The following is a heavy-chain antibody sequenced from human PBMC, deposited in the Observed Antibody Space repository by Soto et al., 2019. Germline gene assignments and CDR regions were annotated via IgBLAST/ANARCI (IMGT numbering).Heavy chain of an antibody. D-gene: IGHD7-27*01. Sequence: PXGSLILSCAASGCTFSSYAMSWVRQAPGKGLEWVSAISGSGGSTYYADSVKGRFTISRDNSKNTLYLQMNSLRAEDTAVYYCAPARGPTGDPYGMDVWGKGTTVTAPQ. V-gene: IGHV3-23*01. CDR1: GCTFSSYA. CDR2: ISGSGGST. J-gene: IGHJ6*04. CDR3: APARGPTGDPYGMDV.